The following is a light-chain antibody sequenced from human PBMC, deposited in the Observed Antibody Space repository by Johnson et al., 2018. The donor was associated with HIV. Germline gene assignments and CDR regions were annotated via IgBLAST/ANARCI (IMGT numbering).Light chain of an antibody. CDR3: GTWDSSLAAHYV. CDR2: EKN. CDR1: SSNIGTNY. J-gene: IGLJ1*01. V-gene: IGLV1-51*02. Sequence: QSVLTQPPSVSAAPGQKVTISCSGSSSNIGTNYVSWYQQLPGTAPKVLIYEKNKRPSGIPDRFSASKSGTSATLAITGLQTGDEADYYCGTWDSSLAAHYVFGTGTKGTVL.